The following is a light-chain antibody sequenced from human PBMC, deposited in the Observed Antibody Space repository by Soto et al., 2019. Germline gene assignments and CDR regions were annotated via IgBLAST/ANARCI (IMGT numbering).Light chain of an antibody. Sequence: DIQMTQSPSSLSASVGDRVTITCRASQRISTYLNWYQQKPGKAPKLLIFAASTLQSGVPSRFSGSGSGTDFNLTISSLQLEDFATYYCQQSYSTPRTFGQGTKVEIK. CDR3: QQSYSTPRT. CDR2: AAS. V-gene: IGKV1-39*01. J-gene: IGKJ1*01. CDR1: QRISTY.